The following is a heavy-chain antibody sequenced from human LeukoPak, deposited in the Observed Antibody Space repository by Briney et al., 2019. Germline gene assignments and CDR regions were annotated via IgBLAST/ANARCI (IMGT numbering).Heavy chain of an antibody. D-gene: IGHD2-2*01. J-gene: IGHJ5*02. Sequence: SVKVSCKASGGTFSSYTISWVRQAPGQGLEWMGRIIPILGIANYAQKFQGRVTITADESTSTAYMELSSLRSEDTAVYYCAHQLLEGCSDPWGQGTLVTVSS. CDR2: IIPILGIA. V-gene: IGHV1-69*02. CDR1: GGTFSSYT. CDR3: AHQLLEGCSDP.